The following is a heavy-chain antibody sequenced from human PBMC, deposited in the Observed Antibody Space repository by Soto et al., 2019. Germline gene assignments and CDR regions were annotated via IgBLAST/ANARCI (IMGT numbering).Heavy chain of an antibody. CDR2: IWYDGSNK. J-gene: IGHJ4*02. Sequence: GGSLRLSCAASGFTFSSYGMHWVRQAPGKGLEWVAVIWYDGSNKYYADSVKGRFTISRDNSKNTLYLQMNSLRAEDTAVYYCARDGIGGYSTQGVGYWGQGTLVTVSS. V-gene: IGHV3-33*01. CDR1: GFTFSSYG. CDR3: ARDGIGGYSTQGVGY. D-gene: IGHD3-22*01.